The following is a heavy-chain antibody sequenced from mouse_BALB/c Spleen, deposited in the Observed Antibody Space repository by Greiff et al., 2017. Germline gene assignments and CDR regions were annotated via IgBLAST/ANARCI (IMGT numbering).Heavy chain of an antibody. D-gene: IGHD2-4*01. CDR3: ARGEDYNYYAMDY. CDR2: ISSGGST. V-gene: IGHV5-6-5*01. Sequence: EVQRVESGGGLVKPGGSLKLSCAASGFTFSSYAMSWVRQTPEKRLEWVASISSGGSTYYPDSVKGRFTISRDNARNILYLQMSSLRSEDTAMYYCARGEDYNYYAMDYWGQGTSVTVSS. CDR1: GFTFSSYA. J-gene: IGHJ4*01.